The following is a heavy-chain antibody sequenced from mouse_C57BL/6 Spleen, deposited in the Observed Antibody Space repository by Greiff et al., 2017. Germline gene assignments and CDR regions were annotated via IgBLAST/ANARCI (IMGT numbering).Heavy chain of an antibody. J-gene: IGHJ3*01. CDR2: ISYDGSN. Sequence: EVKLMESGPGLVKPSQSLSLTCSVTGYSITSGYYWNWIRQFPGNKLEWMGYISYDGSNNYNPSLKNRISITRDTSKNQFFLKLNSVTTEDTATYYCARGDYYGSSYVAYWGQGTLVTVSA. V-gene: IGHV3-6*01. CDR3: ARGDYYGSSYVAY. D-gene: IGHD1-1*01. CDR1: GYSITSGYY.